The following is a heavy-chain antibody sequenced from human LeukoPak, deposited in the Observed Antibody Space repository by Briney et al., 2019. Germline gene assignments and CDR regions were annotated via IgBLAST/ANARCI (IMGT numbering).Heavy chain of an antibody. V-gene: IGHV3-9*01. D-gene: IGHD4-23*01. J-gene: IGHJ1*01. CDR1: GFTFDDYA. CDR2: ISWNSGSI. Sequence: GGSLRLSCAASGFTFDDYAMHWVRQAPGKGLEWVSGISWNSGSIGYADSVKGRFTISRDNAKNSLYLQMNSLRAADTALYYCAKDMSVGGSHQYFQHWGQGTLVTVSS. CDR3: AKDMSVGGSHQYFQH.